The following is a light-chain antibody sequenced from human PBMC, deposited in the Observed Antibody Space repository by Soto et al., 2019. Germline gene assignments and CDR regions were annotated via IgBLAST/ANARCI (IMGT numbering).Light chain of an antibody. J-gene: IGLJ1*01. Sequence: QSALTQPPSVSGSPGQSVTISCTGTSTDFVTYNRVSWYQQPPGTAPKHIIYEARNRPSGVPARFSGSKSGNTASLTISGLQAADEADYYCSLYTSENTYVFGTGTKLTVL. CDR2: EAR. CDR3: SLYTSENTYV. CDR1: STDFVTYNR. V-gene: IGLV2-18*01.